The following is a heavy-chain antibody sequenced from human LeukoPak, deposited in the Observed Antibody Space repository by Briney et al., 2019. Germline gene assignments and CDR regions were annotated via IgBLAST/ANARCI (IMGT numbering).Heavy chain of an antibody. CDR3: ARQDATVRGVIPNYYYGMDV. CDR1: GYSFTSYW. Sequence: GESLKISCKGSGYSFTSYWIGGVRQMPGKGLEWMGIIYPGDSDTRYSPSFQGQVTISADKSISTAYLQWSSLKASDTAMYYCARQDATVRGVIPNYYYGMDVWGQGTTVTVSS. J-gene: IGHJ6*02. D-gene: IGHD3-10*01. CDR2: IYPGDSDT. V-gene: IGHV5-51*01.